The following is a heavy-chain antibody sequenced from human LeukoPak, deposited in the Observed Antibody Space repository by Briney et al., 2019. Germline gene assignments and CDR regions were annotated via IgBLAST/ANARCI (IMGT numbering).Heavy chain of an antibody. V-gene: IGHV1-46*01. D-gene: IGHD6-6*01. CDR2: INPTGGST. Sequence: ASVKVSCKASGYTFPSYFMHWVRQAPGQGLEWMGIINPTGGSTTYAQKFQGRVTMTRNTSTSTVYMELSSLRSDDTAVYYCARTAARRFDYWGQGTLVTVSS. J-gene: IGHJ4*02. CDR1: GYTFPSYF. CDR3: ARTAARRFDY.